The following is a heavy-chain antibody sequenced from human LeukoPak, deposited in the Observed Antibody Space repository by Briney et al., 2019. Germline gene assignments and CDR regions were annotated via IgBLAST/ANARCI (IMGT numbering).Heavy chain of an antibody. V-gene: IGHV1-18*01. D-gene: IGHD3-9*01. CDR2: ISAYNGNT. CDR1: GYTFTSYG. CDR3: ARDVLRYFDDYYYGMDV. J-gene: IGHJ6*02. Sequence: GASVKVSCKASGYTFTSYGISWVRQAPGQGLEWMGWISAYNGNTNYAQKLQGRVTMTTDTSTSTAYMELRSLRSGDTAVYYCARDVLRYFDDYYYGMDVWGQGTTVTVSS.